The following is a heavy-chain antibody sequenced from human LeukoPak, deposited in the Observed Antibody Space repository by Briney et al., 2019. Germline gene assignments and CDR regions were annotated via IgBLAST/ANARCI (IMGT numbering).Heavy chain of an antibody. D-gene: IGHD3-10*01. CDR2: ISSGSSYI. V-gene: IGHV3-21*01. J-gene: IGHJ4*02. CDR3: VKDSSSGSYFDY. CDR1: GFTFSSSG. Sequence: GGSLRLSCAASGFTFSSSGMNWVRQAPGKGLEWVSFISSGSSYIYYADSVKGRFTIPRDNSRNTLHLQMSSLRVEDTAVYYRVKDSSSGSYFDYWGQETLVTVSS.